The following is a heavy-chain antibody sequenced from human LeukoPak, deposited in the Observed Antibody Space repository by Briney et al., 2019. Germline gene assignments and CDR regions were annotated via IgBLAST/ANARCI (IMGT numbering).Heavy chain of an antibody. Sequence: PGGSLRLSCAASGFTFSSYGMHWVRQAPGKGLEWVAFIRYDGSNKYYADSVKGRFTISRDNSKNTLYLQMNSLRAEDTAVYYCAKDGGYYYGMDVWGQGTTVTVSS. CDR3: AKDGGYYYGMDV. CDR1: GFTFSSYG. V-gene: IGHV3-30*02. CDR2: IRYDGSNK. J-gene: IGHJ6*02.